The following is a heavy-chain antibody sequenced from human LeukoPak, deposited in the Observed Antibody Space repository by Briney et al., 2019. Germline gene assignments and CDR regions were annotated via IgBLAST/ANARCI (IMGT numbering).Heavy chain of an antibody. J-gene: IGHJ4*02. Sequence: SETLSLTCTVSGDSITSFYWTWIRQHPGKGLEWIGYIYYSGSTNYNPSLRSRVTISIDASRNQFSLNLTSVTAADTAMYYCARTEFYDFWSGYPTAFDYWGQGILVTVSS. V-gene: IGHV4-59*08. CDR3: ARTEFYDFWSGYPTAFDY. D-gene: IGHD3-3*01. CDR2: IYYSGST. CDR1: GDSITSFY.